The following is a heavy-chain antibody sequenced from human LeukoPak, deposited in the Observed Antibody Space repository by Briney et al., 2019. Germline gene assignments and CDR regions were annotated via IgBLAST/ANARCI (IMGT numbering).Heavy chain of an antibody. J-gene: IGHJ5*02. D-gene: IGHD3-10*01. CDR1: GYTFSNNW. Sequence: GGSLRLSCVASGYTFSNNWMHWVRHAQGRGLVWVSRISTDGRRKDYGDPVKGRFTVSRDNAKNTVSLQMDSLRAEDTAVYYCTGPSVDASGMGFDPWCRGAVVIVSS. CDR2: ISTDGRRK. V-gene: IGHV3-74*01. CDR3: TGPSVDASGMGFDP.